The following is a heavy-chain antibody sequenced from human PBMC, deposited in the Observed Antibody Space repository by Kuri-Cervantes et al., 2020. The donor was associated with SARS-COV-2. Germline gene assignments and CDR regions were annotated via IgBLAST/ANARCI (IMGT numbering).Heavy chain of an antibody. D-gene: IGHD1-26*01. J-gene: IGHJ5*02. CDR2: IRSKANNFAT. CDR3: TTLLNWCDP. CDR1: GFTFSSSA. Sequence: GESLKFSCEASGFTFSSSAIHWVRQASEKGLEWVGRIRSKANNFATAYAAPVKGRFTISRDDSKNTTYLQMNSLKVEDTAVYYCTTLLNWCDPWGRGILVTVSS. V-gene: IGHV3-73*01.